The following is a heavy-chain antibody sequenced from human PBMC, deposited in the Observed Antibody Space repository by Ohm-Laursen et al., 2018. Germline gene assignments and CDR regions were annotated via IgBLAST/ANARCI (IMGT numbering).Heavy chain of an antibody. V-gene: IGHV4-38-2*01. D-gene: IGHD3-10*01. Sequence: TLSLTCAVSGNSISSGYYWGWIRQPPGKGLEWIGSIYHIGSTYYNPSLKSRVTIPVDTSKNQFSRKLSSVTAADTAVYYCAREGSGSSYIDYWGQGTLVTVSS. CDR2: IYHIGST. CDR3: AREGSGSSYIDY. CDR1: GNSISSGYY. J-gene: IGHJ4*02.